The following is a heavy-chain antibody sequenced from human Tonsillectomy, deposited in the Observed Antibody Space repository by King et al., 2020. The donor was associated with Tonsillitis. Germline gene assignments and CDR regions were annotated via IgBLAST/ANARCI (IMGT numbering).Heavy chain of an antibody. CDR3: AKERRVGETSGPSVFQH. V-gene: IGHV3-23*03. J-gene: IGHJ1*01. CDR2: IYSGGSNT. D-gene: IGHD3-16*01. Sequence: VQLVESGGGLVQPGGSLRLSCEASGFTFSNYAMSWVRQAPGKGLEWVSLIYSGGSNTYYADSVKGRFTISRDNSKDMLYLQMNSLRAEDTAVYYCAKERRVGETSGPSVFQHWRQGTLVTVAA. CDR1: GFTFSNYA.